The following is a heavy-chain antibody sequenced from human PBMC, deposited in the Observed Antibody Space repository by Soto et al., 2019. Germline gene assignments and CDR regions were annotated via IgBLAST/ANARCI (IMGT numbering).Heavy chain of an antibody. V-gene: IGHV3-23*01. CDR1: GFTFSTYT. D-gene: IGHD6-19*01. CDR3: GQGQASIAVDWFDP. CDR2: ISGSGVST. Sequence: EGQLLESGGGLVQPGGSLRLSCAASGFTFSTYTMTWVRQAPGKGLEWVSAISGSGVSTHYADSVKDRFTISRDKSKNTLYLHMNSLRAEDTAVYYCGQGQASIAVDWFDPWCQGTLVTFSS. J-gene: IGHJ5*02.